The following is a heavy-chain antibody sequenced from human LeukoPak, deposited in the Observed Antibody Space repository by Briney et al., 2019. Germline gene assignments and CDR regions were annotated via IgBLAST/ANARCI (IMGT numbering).Heavy chain of an antibody. J-gene: IGHJ3*02. CDR3: AREMYAGWYFAFDI. V-gene: IGHV3-21*01. CDR2: ISNSGDYI. CDR1: GFTFSSFT. Sequence: PGGSLRLSWTVSGFTFSSFTMNWVRPGPGKGLEWVASISNSGDYISYAESLKGRFTTSRDNPKNSLFLQMSSLRAEDTAVYYCAREMYAGWYFAFDIWGHGTMVTVSS. D-gene: IGHD6-19*01.